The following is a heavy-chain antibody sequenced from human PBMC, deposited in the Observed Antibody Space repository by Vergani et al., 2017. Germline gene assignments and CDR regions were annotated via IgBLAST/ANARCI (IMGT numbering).Heavy chain of an antibody. CDR3: ARVMAAAGDFDY. Sequence: EVQLVESGGGLMQPGGSLRLSCAASGFTVSRNYMSWVRQAPGKGLEWISVTYSGGSTDYADSVKGRFTILRDNSKNTLYLQMNSLRAEDTAVYYCARVMAAAGDFDYWGQGTLVTVSS. CDR2: TYSGGST. CDR1: GFTVSRNY. D-gene: IGHD6-13*01. V-gene: IGHV3-53*01. J-gene: IGHJ4*02.